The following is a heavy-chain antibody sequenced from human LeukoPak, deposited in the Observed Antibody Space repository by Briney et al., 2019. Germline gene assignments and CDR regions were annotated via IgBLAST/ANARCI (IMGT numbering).Heavy chain of an antibody. Sequence: GGSLRLSCAGSRLTFSNYAMSWVRQAPGKGLEWVSAITGSGDYTDYADSVKGRFTISRDNSRNTAFLQMNSLRAEDTAVYYCAKRSGINYGYFESWGQGTLVTVSS. CDR1: RLTFSNYA. J-gene: IGHJ4*02. CDR3: AKRSGINYGYFES. CDR2: ITGSGDYT. V-gene: IGHV3-23*01. D-gene: IGHD1-26*01.